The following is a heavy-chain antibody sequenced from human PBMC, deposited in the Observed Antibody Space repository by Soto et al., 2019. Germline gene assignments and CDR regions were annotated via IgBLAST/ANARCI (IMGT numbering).Heavy chain of an antibody. J-gene: IGHJ6*02. CDR2: IIPIFGTA. CDR3: ARDLYYYGAGSYYNEHYYYGMDV. Sequence: QVQLVQSGAEVKKPGSSVKVSCKASGGTFSSYAISWVRQAPGQGLEWMGGIIPIFGTANYAQKFQGRVRITADKSTSTAYMELSSLRSEDTAVYYCARDLYYYGAGSYYNEHYYYGMDVWGQGTTVTVSS. V-gene: IGHV1-69*06. D-gene: IGHD3-10*01. CDR1: GGTFSSYA.